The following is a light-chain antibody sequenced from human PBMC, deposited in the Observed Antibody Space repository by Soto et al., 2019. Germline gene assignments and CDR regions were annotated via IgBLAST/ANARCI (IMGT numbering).Light chain of an antibody. V-gene: IGKV3-20*01. Sequence: EIVLTQSPGTLSLSPGEGATLSCRASQSISSSTYLAWYQKKPGQAPRLFIYGASSRATGIPDRFSGSGSRTDFTLTISRLEPEDFAVYYCQQYGSSITFGQGTRLEIK. J-gene: IGKJ5*01. CDR2: GAS. CDR1: QSISSSTY. CDR3: QQYGSSIT.